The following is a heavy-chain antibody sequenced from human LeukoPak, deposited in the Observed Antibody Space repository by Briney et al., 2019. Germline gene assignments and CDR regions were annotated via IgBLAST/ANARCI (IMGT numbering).Heavy chain of an antibody. J-gene: IGHJ6*02. CDR2: ISYDGSNK. D-gene: IGHD2-21*01. CDR3: AREGLIAIGVRGGYYYYGMDV. V-gene: IGHV3-30*04. Sequence: GGSLRLSCAASGFTFSSYAMHWVRQAPGKGLEWVAVISYDGSNKYYADSVKGRFTISRDNSKNTLYLQMNSLRAEDTAVYYCAREGLIAIGVRGGYYYYGMDVWGQGTTVTVSS. CDR1: GFTFSSYA.